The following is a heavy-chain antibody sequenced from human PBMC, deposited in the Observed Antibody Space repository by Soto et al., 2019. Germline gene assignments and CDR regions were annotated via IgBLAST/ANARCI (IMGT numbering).Heavy chain of an antibody. Sequence: SETLSLTCAVSGGSISSSNWWSWVRQPPGKGLEWIGEIYHSGSTNYNPSLKSRVTISVDKSKNQFSLKLSSVTAADTAVYYCARDPSAAAGTLGIDYWGQGTLVTVSS. D-gene: IGHD6-13*01. CDR2: IYHSGST. CDR1: GGSISSSNW. V-gene: IGHV4-4*02. CDR3: ARDPSAAAGTLGIDY. J-gene: IGHJ4*02.